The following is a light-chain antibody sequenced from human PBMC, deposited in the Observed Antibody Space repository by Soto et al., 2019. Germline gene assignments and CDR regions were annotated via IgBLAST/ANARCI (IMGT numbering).Light chain of an antibody. J-gene: IGLJ2*01. CDR1: TSNIGRNS. CDR3: SSYAGSNNFDI. CDR2: GDV. V-gene: IGLV1-44*01. Sequence: QSVLTQPPSASGTPGQRFTISCSGSTSNIGRNSVYWYQQLPGTAPKLVMYGDVQRPSGVPDRFSGSKSGTSASLTVSGLQAEDEANYYCSSYAGSNNFDIFGGGTKLTVL.